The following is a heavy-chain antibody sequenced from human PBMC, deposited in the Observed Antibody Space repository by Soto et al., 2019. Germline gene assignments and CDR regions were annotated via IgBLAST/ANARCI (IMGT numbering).Heavy chain of an antibody. CDR1: GGSFSSGAYH. D-gene: IGHD6-13*01. CDR3: ARMSATGTRWFDP. CDR2: ISYRGNT. V-gene: IGHV4-31*03. Sequence: ASETLSLTCTVSGGSFSSGAYHWSWIRQHPGKGLEWIGSISYRGNTYYNPSLKSRLSMSVDTSKNQFSLNLTSVTAADTAVYYCARMSATGTRWFDPWGQGTLVTVSS. J-gene: IGHJ5*02.